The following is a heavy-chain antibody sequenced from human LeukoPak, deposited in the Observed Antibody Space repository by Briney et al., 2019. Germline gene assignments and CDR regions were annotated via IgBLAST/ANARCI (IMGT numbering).Heavy chain of an antibody. CDR2: VSSDGSSK. CDR1: GFTFNSYG. V-gene: IGHV3-30*19. D-gene: IGHD3-10*01. Sequence: GGSLRLSCAASGFTFNSYGMHWVRQAPGKGLEWVAFVSSDGSSKYYGDSVKGRFIISRDSSENMLHLQMNSLRAEDTAVYYCASWRGSGSGSFSGPLDYWGQGTLVTVSS. J-gene: IGHJ4*02. CDR3: ASWRGSGSGSFSGPLDY.